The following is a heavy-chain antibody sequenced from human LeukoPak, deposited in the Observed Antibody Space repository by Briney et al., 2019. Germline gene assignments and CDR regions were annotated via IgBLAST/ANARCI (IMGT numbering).Heavy chain of an antibody. CDR1: GGSISSSSYY. D-gene: IGHD4-11*01. CDR2: IYYSGST. J-gene: IGHJ4*02. CDR3: ARDYLRYFDY. V-gene: IGHV4-39*01. Sequence: SETLSLTCTVSGGSISSSSYYWGWIRQPPGKGLERIGSIYYSGSTYYNPSLKSRVTISVDTSKNQFSLKLSSVTAADTAVYYCARDYLRYFDYWGQGTLVTVSS.